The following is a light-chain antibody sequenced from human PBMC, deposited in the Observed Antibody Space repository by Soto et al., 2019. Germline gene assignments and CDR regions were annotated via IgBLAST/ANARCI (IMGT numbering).Light chain of an antibody. J-gene: IGLJ1*01. CDR2: DVT. CDR3: SSYAGSTTFYV. Sequence: QSALTQPASVSGSPGQSITISCTVTSSDVGGYNYVSWYQQHPGKAPKLIISDVTQWPSGASNRFSGSKSGNTASLTIFGLQPADEADYYCSSYAGSTTFYVFGTGTKVTVL. CDR1: SSDVGGYNY. V-gene: IGLV2-23*02.